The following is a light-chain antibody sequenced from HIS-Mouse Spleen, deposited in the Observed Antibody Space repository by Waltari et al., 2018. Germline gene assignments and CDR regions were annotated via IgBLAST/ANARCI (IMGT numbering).Light chain of an antibody. Sequence: QSALTQPRSVSGSPGQSVTISCTGPSRDVGGYNYVPWYQQHPGKAPKLMIYDVSKRPSGVPDRFSGSKSGNTASLTISGLQAEDEADYYCCSYAGSYPVVFGGGTKLTVL. CDR1: SRDVGGYNY. CDR2: DVS. V-gene: IGLV2-11*01. J-gene: IGLJ2*01. CDR3: CSYAGSYPVV.